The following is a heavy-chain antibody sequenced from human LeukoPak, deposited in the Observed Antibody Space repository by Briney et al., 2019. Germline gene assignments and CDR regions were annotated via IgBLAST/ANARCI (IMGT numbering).Heavy chain of an antibody. V-gene: IGHV4-39*01. J-gene: IGHJ3*02. CDR2: IYYSGST. CDR1: GDSISSSSYY. Sequence: SETLSLTCTVSGDSISSSSYYWGWIRQPPGEGLEWIGSIYYSGSTYYNPSLKSRVTISVDTSKNQFSLKLSSVTAADTAVYYCATTRYYYDSSGYYLDAFHIWGQGTMVTVSS. CDR3: ATTRYYYDSSGYYLDAFHI. D-gene: IGHD3-22*01.